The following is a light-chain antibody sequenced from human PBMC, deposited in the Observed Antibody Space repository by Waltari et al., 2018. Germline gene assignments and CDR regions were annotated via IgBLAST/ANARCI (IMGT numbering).Light chain of an antibody. CDR1: HRVYSN. CDR2: GAT. Sequence: ETMMTPSPPTLSVSPGERVTILCRASHRVYSNLAWYQKKPEQAPRLIIYGATTRATGIAVRCSGSGSGTEFTLTISSLQAEDVAIYFCQQNHDWPAVTFGGGTKVEIK. V-gene: IGKV3-15*01. CDR3: QQNHDWPAVT. J-gene: IGKJ4*01.